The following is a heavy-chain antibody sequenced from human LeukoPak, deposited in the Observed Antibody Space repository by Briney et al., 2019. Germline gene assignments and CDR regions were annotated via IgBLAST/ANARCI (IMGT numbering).Heavy chain of an antibody. CDR2: INPNSGGT. J-gene: IGHJ5*02. D-gene: IGHD4-17*01. CDR1: GYTFTGYY. CDR3: ARDLGTTVTREFDP. V-gene: IGHV1-2*02. Sequence: GSSVKVSCKASGYTFTGYYMHWVRQAPGQGLEWMGWINPNSGGTNYAQKFQGRVTMTRDTSISTAYMELSRLRSDDTAVYYCARDLGTTVTREFDPWGQGTLVTVSS.